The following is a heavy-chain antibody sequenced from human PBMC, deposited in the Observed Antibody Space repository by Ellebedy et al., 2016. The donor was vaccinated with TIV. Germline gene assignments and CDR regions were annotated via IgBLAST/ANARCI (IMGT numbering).Heavy chain of an antibody. V-gene: IGHV1-2*02. CDR2: INPNSGGT. CDR3: ARVSTSCYACVDY. CDR1: GYTFTGYY. D-gene: IGHD2-2*01. J-gene: IGHJ4*02. Sequence: AASVQVSCKASGYTFTGYYMHWVRQAPGQGLEWMGWINPNSGGTNYAQKFQGRVTMTRDTSISTAYMELSRLRSDDTAVYYCARVSTSCYACVDYWGQGTLVTVSS.